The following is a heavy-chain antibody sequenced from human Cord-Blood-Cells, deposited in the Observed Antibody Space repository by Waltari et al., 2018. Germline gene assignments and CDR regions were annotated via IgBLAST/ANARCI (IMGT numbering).Heavy chain of an antibody. CDR3: ARDSSSWYY. D-gene: IGHD6-13*01. Sequence: QVQLVESGGGVVQPGRSLRLSCAASGFTFSSYAMHWVRQAPGKGLEWVAVISYEGSNKYYADSVKGRFTISRDNSKNTLYLQMNSLRAEDTAVYYCARDSSSWYYWGQGTLVTVSS. J-gene: IGHJ4*02. CDR1: GFTFSSYA. V-gene: IGHV3-30-3*01. CDR2: ISYEGSNK.